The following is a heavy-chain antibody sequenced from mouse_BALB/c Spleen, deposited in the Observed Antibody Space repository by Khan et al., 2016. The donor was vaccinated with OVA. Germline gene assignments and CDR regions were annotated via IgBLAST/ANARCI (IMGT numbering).Heavy chain of an antibody. CDR2: ISSGGSYT. J-gene: IGHJ3*01. Sequence: EVELVESGGDLVKPGGSLKLSCAASGFTFSSYGMSWVRQTPDKRLEWVATISSGGSYTYYPDSVKGRFTISRDNAKNTLYLQMSSLKSEDTAMYYCTRRNDDYDGAWFAYWGQGTLVTVSA. V-gene: IGHV5-6*01. CDR3: TRRNDDYDGAWFAY. D-gene: IGHD2-4*01. CDR1: GFTFSSYG.